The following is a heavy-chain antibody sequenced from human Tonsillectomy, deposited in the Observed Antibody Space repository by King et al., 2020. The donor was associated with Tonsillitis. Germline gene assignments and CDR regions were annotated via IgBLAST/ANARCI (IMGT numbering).Heavy chain of an antibody. CDR3: AKDSPGGSSSSKRYWYFDL. CDR1: GFTFSSYA. D-gene: IGHD6-6*01. J-gene: IGHJ2*01. V-gene: IGHV3-23*04. Sequence: VQLVESGGGLVQPGGSLRLSCAASGFTFSSYAMSWVRQAPGKGLEWVSAISGSGGSTYYADSVKGRFTISRDNSKNTLYLQMNSLRAEDTAVYYCAKDSPGGSSSSKRYWYFDLWGRGTLVTVSS. CDR2: ISGSGGST.